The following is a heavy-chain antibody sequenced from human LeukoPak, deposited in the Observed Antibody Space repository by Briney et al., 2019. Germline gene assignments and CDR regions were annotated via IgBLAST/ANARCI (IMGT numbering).Heavy chain of an antibody. CDR3: AGNEGSGWFDP. Sequence: SETLSLTCTVSGGSISSGSYYWSWIRQPAGKGLEWIGRISTSGSTNYNPSLKSRVTISLDTSKNQSSLKLSSVTAADTAVYYCAGNEGSGWFDPWGQGTLVTVSS. D-gene: IGHD3-10*01. J-gene: IGHJ5*02. CDR2: ISTSGST. CDR1: GGSISSGSYY. V-gene: IGHV4-61*02.